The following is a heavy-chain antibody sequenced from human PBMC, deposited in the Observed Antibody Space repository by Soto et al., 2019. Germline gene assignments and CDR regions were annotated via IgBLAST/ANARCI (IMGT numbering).Heavy chain of an antibody. D-gene: IGHD2-15*01. CDR1: GGSISSYY. Sequence: LSLTCTVSGGSISSYYWSWIRQPPGKGLEWIGYIYYSGSTNYNPSLKSRVTISVDTSKNQFSLKPSSVTAADTAVYYCAREKGPPRYCSGGSCYSGNWFDPWGQGTLVTVSS. V-gene: IGHV4-59*01. J-gene: IGHJ5*02. CDR3: AREKGPPRYCSGGSCYSGNWFDP. CDR2: IYYSGST.